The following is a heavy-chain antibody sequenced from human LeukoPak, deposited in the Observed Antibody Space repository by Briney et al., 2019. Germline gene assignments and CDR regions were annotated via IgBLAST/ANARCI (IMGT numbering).Heavy chain of an antibody. CDR1: GFTFSNAW. Sequence: GGSLRLSCAASGFTFSNAWMSWVRQAPGKGLEWVGRIKSKTDGGTTDYAAPVKGRFTISRDDSKNTLYLQMYSLKTEDTAVYYCTTDSPTWGAFDIWGQGTMVTVSS. CDR3: TTDSPTWGAFDI. J-gene: IGHJ3*02. V-gene: IGHV3-15*01. CDR2: IKSKTDGGTT. D-gene: IGHD3-16*01.